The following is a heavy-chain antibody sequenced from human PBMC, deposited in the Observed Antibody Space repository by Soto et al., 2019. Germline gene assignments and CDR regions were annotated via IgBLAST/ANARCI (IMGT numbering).Heavy chain of an antibody. CDR1: CGSISGGGYC. V-gene: IGHV4-61*08. J-gene: IGHJ6*02. D-gene: IGHD3-3*01. Sequence: PSETLCLPCTVSCGSISGGGYCRIWIRQPPGEGLEWIGYIYYSGSTNYNPSLKSRVTISVDTSKTQFSLKLSSVTAADTAVYYCARDKMSRFLEWLYGMDVWGQGTTVTVSS. CDR3: ARDKMSRFLEWLYGMDV. CDR2: IYYSGST.